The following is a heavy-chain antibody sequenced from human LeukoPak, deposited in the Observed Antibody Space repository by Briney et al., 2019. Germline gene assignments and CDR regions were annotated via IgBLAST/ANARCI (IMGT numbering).Heavy chain of an antibody. CDR3: ARGEVVPAAIGAY. J-gene: IGHJ4*02. CDR2: INPNSGGT. CDR1: GYTFTGYY. V-gene: IGHV1-2*02. Sequence: ASVKVSCKASGYTFTGYYMHWVRQAPGQGLEWMGWINPNSGGTNYAQKFQGRVSMTRDTSISTAYMELSRPRSDDTAVYYCARGEVVPAAIGAYWGQGTLVTVSS. D-gene: IGHD2-2*01.